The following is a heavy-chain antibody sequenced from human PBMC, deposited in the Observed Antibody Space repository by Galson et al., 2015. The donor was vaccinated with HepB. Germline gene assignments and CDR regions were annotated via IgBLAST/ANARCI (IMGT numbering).Heavy chain of an antibody. V-gene: IGHV5-10-1*01. CDR2: IDPSASYT. Sequence: QSGAEVKKPGESLRISCKGSGYTFTAFWITWVRQIPGKGLEWMGGIDPSASYTDYSPSFRGHVTMSAKKSITTAYLQWSSLRASDTAIYYRVSRQYYFASGTWCNVSDYWGQGTLVTVSS. D-gene: IGHD3-10*01. J-gene: IGHJ4*02. CDR3: VSRQYYFASGTWCNVSDY. CDR1: GYTFTAFW.